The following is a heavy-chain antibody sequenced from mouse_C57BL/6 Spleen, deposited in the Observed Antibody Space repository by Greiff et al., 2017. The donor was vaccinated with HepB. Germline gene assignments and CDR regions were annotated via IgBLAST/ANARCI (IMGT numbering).Heavy chain of an antibody. J-gene: IGHJ1*03. CDR1: GYTFTDYY. D-gene: IGHD1-1*01. CDR2: INPYNGGT. V-gene: IGHV1-19*01. CDR3: ARRKDYCGSGGYFDV. Sequence: EVKLLESGPVLVKPGASVKMSCTASGYTFTDYYMNWVKQSHGKSLEWIGVINPYNGGTSYNQKFKGKATLTVDKSSSTAYMELNSLTSEDSAVYYCARRKDYCGSGGYFDVWGTGTTVTVSS.